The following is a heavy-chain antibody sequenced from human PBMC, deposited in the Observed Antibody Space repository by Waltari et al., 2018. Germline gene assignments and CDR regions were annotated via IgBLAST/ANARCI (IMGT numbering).Heavy chain of an antibody. CDR1: GASVSSNDAT. V-gene: IGHV6-1*01. CDR2: TYYRSKWFY. Sequence: VQLQQSGPGLVKPAQTLSLTCPISGASVSSNDATLDWVRQSPSRGLEWLGRTYYRSKWFYDYALSVRSRISINPDTTKNQVSLQLKSVTPEDTAVYYCARDLTEGKGNWFDPRGQGTQVTVSS. J-gene: IGHJ5*02. CDR3: ARDLTEGKGNWFDP. D-gene: IGHD3-10*01.